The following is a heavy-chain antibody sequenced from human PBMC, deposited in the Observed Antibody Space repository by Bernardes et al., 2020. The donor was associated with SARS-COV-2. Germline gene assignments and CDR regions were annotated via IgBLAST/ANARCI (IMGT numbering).Heavy chain of an antibody. V-gene: IGHV3-30*03. Sequence: GGSLRLSRAASGFTFSSYGMHWVRQAPGKGLEWVAVISYDGSNKYYADSVKGRFTISRDNSKNTLYLQMNSLRAEDTAVYYCARPYSGSYLSHFDYWGQGTLVTVAA. CDR3: ARPYSGSYLSHFDY. CDR1: GFTFSSYG. D-gene: IGHD1-26*01. J-gene: IGHJ4*02. CDR2: ISYDGSNK.